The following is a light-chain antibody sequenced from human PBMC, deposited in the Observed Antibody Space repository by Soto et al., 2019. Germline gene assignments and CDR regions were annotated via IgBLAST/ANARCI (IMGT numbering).Light chain of an antibody. Sequence: EGVLINVSGTLSPSPGERGTLSCRARQSINGNFLVWYQQELGQAPXLXXFAASRRATGIPDRFSGSGSATDFSLTISRLDPQDFAVYYGQQNSTTRSWTFGQGTKVEIK. CDR2: AAS. CDR1: QSINGNF. V-gene: IGKV3-20*01. J-gene: IGKJ1*01. CDR3: QQNSTTRSWT.